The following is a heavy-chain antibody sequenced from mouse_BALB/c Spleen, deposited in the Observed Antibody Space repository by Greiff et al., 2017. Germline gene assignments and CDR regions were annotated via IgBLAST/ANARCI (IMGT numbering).Heavy chain of an antibody. V-gene: IGHV1S81*02. CDR3: TSMTTVEDYFDY. D-gene: IGHD1-1*01. CDR1: GYTFTSYY. J-gene: IGHJ2*01. CDR2: INPSNGGT. Sequence: VQLQQSGAELVKPGASVKLSCKASGYTFTSYYMYWVKQRPGQGLEWIGEINPSNGGTNFNEKFKSKATLTVDKSSSTAYMQLSSLTSEDSAVYYCTSMTTVEDYFDYWGQGTTLTVSS.